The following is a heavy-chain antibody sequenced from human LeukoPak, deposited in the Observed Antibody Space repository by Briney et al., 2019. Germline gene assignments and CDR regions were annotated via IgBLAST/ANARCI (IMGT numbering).Heavy chain of an antibody. CDR3: ASGPHPYTSGWYHFDY. J-gene: IGHJ4*02. Sequence: GGSLRLSCAASEFTFSSYEMNWVRQAPGKGLEWVSYISSSGSTIFYADSVKGRFTISRDNAKNSLFLQMNSLRVEDTAVYYCASGPHPYTSGWYHFDYWGQGTLVTVSS. CDR1: EFTFSSYE. V-gene: IGHV3-48*03. CDR2: ISSSGSTI. D-gene: IGHD6-19*01.